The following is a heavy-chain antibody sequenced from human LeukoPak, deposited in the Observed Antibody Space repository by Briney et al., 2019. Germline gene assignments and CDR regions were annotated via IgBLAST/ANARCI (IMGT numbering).Heavy chain of an antibody. Sequence: GGSLRLSCAASGFNFSSYWMSWVRQAPGKGLEWVANIKQDGSENYYVDSVKGRFTISRDNAKNSLYLQMNSLRAEDTAVYYCARRALTYYDILTGYYYYYGMDVWGQGTTVTVSS. CDR3: ARRALTYYDILTGYYYYYGMDV. CDR1: GFNFSSYW. J-gene: IGHJ6*02. V-gene: IGHV3-7*01. CDR2: IKQDGSEN. D-gene: IGHD3-9*01.